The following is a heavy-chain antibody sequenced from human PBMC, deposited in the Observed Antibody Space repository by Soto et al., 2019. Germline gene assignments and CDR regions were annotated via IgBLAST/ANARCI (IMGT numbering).Heavy chain of an antibody. CDR1: GFTFSGST. CDR3: TRRAESSGRGENDY. J-gene: IGHJ4*02. CDR2: IRSKANNYAT. Sequence: GSLRLSCAASGFTFSGSTMHWVRQASGKGLEWVGLIRSKANNYATAYAASVKGRFTISRDDSKNTAYLQMNSLKTEDTAVYYCTRRAESSGRGENDYWGQGTLVTVSS. V-gene: IGHV3-73*01. D-gene: IGHD3-22*01.